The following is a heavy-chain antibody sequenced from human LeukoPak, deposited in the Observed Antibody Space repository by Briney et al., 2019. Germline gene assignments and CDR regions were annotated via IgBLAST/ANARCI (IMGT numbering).Heavy chain of an antibody. CDR1: GYSISSGYY. CDR3: ARDFPGIAVTGTRPLDY. Sequence: SETLSLTCTVSGYSISSGYYWGWIRQPPGKGLEWIGSIYHSGSTYYNPSLKSRVTISVDTSKNQFSLKLSSETAADTAVYYCARDFPGIAVTGTRPLDYWGQGTLVTVSS. J-gene: IGHJ4*02. D-gene: IGHD6-19*01. CDR2: IYHSGST. V-gene: IGHV4-38-2*02.